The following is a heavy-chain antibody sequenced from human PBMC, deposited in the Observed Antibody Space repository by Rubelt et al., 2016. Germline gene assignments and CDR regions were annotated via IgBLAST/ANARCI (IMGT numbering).Heavy chain of an antibody. Sequence: QLHLQESGPGLVKPAETLSLTCVVSGGSISTNDYYWAWVRQPPGKGLQWIGAIHHRGATHYNPSLEGRLTMSIGASRSQFSRKLNSVAAAETAVYYCARRALLGGCWFDPWGQGTLVIVSS. CDR1: GGSISTNDYY. CDR2: IHHRGAT. V-gene: IGHV4-39*01. CDR3: ARRALLGGCWFDP. J-gene: IGHJ5*02.